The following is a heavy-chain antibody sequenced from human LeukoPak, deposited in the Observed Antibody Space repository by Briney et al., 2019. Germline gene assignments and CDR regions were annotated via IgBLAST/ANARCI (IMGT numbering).Heavy chain of an antibody. Sequence: ASVKVSCKASVYTFSSYYIHWVRQAPGQGLEWMAIINPSGGSTTYAQRFQGRVTVTRDTSTSTVYMEVSSLRSEDTAVYYWARAATHIVGATSFDYWGEGTLVTVSS. CDR3: ARAATHIVGATSFDY. V-gene: IGHV1-46*01. CDR2: INPSGGST. D-gene: IGHD1-26*01. CDR1: VYTFSSYY. J-gene: IGHJ4*02.